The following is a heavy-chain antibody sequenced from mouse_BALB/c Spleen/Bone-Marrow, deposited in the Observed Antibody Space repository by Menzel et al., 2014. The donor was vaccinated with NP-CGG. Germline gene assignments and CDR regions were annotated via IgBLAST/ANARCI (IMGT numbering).Heavy chain of an antibody. CDR1: GYTFTSYW. D-gene: IGHD2-3*01. CDR3: TRGDGNYWYFDV. CDR2: IYPGSGST. J-gene: IGHJ1*01. Sequence: LQQSGSELVRPGASVKLYCKASGYTFTSYWMHWVKQRHGQGLEWIGNIYPGSGSTNYDEKFKSKGTLTVDTSSSTAYMHLSSLTSEDSAVYYCTRGDGNYWYFDVWGAGTTVTVSS. V-gene: IGHV1S22*01.